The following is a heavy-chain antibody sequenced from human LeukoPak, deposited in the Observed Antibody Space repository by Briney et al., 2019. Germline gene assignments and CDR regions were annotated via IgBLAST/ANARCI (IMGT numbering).Heavy chain of an antibody. J-gene: IGHJ3*02. CDR1: GYSISSGYY. CDR3: ARGAGSTTSNDAFDI. D-gene: IGHD1-1*01. Sequence: SETLSLTCTVSGYSISSGYYWGWIRQPPGKGLEWIGSIYHSGSTYYNPSLKSRVTISVDTSKNQFSLKVSSVTAADTAVYYCARGAGSTTSNDAFDIWGQGTMVTVSS. CDR2: IYHSGST. V-gene: IGHV4-38-2*02.